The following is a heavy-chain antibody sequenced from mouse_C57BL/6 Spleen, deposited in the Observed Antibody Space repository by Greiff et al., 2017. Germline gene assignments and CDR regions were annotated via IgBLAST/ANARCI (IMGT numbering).Heavy chain of an antibody. CDR3: ARSYYDYDDGYAMDY. CDR2: ISYSGST. V-gene: IGHV3-8*01. J-gene: IGHJ4*01. D-gene: IGHD2-4*01. Sequence: EVQRVESGPGLAKPSQTLSLTCSVTGYSITSDYWNWIRKFPGNKLEYMGYISYSGSTYYNPSLKSRISITRDTSKNQYYLQLNSVTTEDTATYXCARSYYDYDDGYAMDYWGQGTSVTVSS. CDR1: GYSITSDY.